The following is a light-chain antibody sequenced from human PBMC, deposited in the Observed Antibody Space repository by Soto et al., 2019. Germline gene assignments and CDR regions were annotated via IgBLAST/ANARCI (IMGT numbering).Light chain of an antibody. CDR3: QQYNYRPPYT. CDR1: QSVSTN. CDR2: GAS. Sequence: ETVMTQSPATLSMSPGERVTLSCRASQSVSTNVAWYQQKPGQAPRLLIYGASTSATGIPPRFSGSGYATEFTHTISSLQTEDFAVYYCQQYNYRPPYTFGQGTKLEMK. V-gene: IGKV3-15*01. J-gene: IGKJ2*01.